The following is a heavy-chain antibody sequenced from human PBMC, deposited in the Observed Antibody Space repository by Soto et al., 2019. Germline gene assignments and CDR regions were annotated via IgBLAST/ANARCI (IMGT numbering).Heavy chain of an antibody. CDR2: ISAYNGRA. CDR3: ATAYYDAFDI. V-gene: IGHV1-18*01. CDR1: VYTLVDYG. J-gene: IGHJ3*02. D-gene: IGHD1-26*01. Sequence: ASVKVCCKASVYTLVDYGRSWVRQAPGQGLEWMGWISAYNGRANYAQSFQGRVTLTTDTSTNTAYLEMTSLRSDDTAVYYCATAYYDAFDIWGQGTMVTVS.